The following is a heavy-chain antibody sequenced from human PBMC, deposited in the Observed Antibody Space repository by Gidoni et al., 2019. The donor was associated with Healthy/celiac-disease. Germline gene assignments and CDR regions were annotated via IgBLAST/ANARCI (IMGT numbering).Heavy chain of an antibody. Sequence: EVQLVESGGGLVKPGGSLRLSCAASGFTFSSYSMNWVRQAPGKGLEWVSSISSSSSYIYYADSVKGRFTISRDNAKNSLYLQMNSLRAEDTAVYYCAREDIVVVPAIDYWGQGTLVTVSS. D-gene: IGHD2-2*01. CDR2: ISSSSSYI. CDR3: AREDIVVVPAIDY. J-gene: IGHJ4*02. CDR1: GFTFSSYS. V-gene: IGHV3-21*01.